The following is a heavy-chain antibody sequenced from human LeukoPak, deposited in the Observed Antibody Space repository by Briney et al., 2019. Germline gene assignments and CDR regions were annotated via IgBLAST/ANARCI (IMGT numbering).Heavy chain of an antibody. CDR1: GFTFARNT. D-gene: IGHD3-10*01. CDR3: AREQNIRGVIIIVDS. V-gene: IGHV3-23*01. J-gene: IGHJ4*02. CDR2: ISGSGSDT. Sequence: PGGSLRLSCAASGFTFARNTMTWVRQAPGKGLEWVSSISGSGSDTYYADSVKGRFTISRDNSKNTLYLEVNGLRADGTAVYYCAREQNIRGVIIIVDSWGQGTLVTVSS.